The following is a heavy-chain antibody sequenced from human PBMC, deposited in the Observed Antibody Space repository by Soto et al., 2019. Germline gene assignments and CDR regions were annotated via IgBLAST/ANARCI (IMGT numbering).Heavy chain of an antibody. CDR2: IYYSGST. Sequence: SETLSLTCTVSGGSISSSSYYWGWIRQPPGKGLEWIGSIYYSGSTYYNPSLKSRVTISVDTSKNQFSLKLSSVTAADTAVYYCARRRYYDSSGYSWFDPWGQGTLVTV. V-gene: IGHV4-39*01. D-gene: IGHD3-22*01. J-gene: IGHJ5*02. CDR3: ARRRYYDSSGYSWFDP. CDR1: GGSISSSSYY.